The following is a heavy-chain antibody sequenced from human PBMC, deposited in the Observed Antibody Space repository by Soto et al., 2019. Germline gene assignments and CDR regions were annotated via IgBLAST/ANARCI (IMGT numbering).Heavy chain of an antibody. CDR1: GYTFTSYG. J-gene: IGHJ3*02. D-gene: IGHD3-22*01. V-gene: IGHV1-18*01. Sequence: ASVKVSCKASGYTFTSYGISWVRQAPGQGLEWMGWISAYNGNTNYAQKLQGRVTMTTDTSTSTAYMELRSLRSDDTAVYYCAREIGHYYDSSGYLSDAFDIWGQGTMVTVSS. CDR3: AREIGHYYDSSGYLSDAFDI. CDR2: ISAYNGNT.